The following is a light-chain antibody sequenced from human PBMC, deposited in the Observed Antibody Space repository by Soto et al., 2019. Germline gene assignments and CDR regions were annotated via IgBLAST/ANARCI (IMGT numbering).Light chain of an antibody. J-gene: IGLJ1*01. CDR3: SSYTTSSTRV. Sequence: QSVLAQPASVSGSPGQSITISCTGTSSDVGAYDFVSWYQQHPDKAPKLMIYEVSNWPSGVSYRFSGSKSVNTATLTISGLQAEDEADYYCSSYTTSSTRVFGTGTKLTVL. CDR2: EVS. V-gene: IGLV2-14*03. CDR1: SSDVGAYDF.